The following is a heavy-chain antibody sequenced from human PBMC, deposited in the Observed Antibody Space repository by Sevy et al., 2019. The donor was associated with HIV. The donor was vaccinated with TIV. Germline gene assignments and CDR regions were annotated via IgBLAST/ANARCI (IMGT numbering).Heavy chain of an antibody. J-gene: IGHJ4*02. D-gene: IGHD3-22*01. CDR1: GYSINSGYL. CDR2: IYRNGST. V-gene: IGHV4-38-2*01. CDR3: ARQNFYSTSGYGVDF. Sequence: TLSLTCAVSGYSINSGYLWGWIRQPPGKGLEWAGGIYRNGSTYYNPSLKSRVTISVDTSKNQFSLKLNSVTVEDTAVYFCARQNFYSTSGYGVDFWGQGTLVTVSS.